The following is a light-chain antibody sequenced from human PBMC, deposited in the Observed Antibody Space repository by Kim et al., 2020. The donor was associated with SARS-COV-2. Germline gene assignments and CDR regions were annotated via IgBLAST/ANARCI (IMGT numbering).Light chain of an antibody. CDR1: QSVSSN. Sequence: EIVMTQSPATLSVSPGERATLSCRASQSVSSNLAWYQQKPGQAPRLLIYGASIRATGIPARFSGSGSGTEFTLTISRLQSEDFAVYYCQQYNNWPLTFGGGTKVDIK. V-gene: IGKV3D-15*01. J-gene: IGKJ4*01. CDR3: QQYNNWPLT. CDR2: GAS.